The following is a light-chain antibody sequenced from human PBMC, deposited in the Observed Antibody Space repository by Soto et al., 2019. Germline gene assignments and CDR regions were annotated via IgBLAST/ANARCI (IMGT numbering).Light chain of an antibody. CDR1: RLNIGSNL. CDR2: SNV. V-gene: IGLV1-44*01. Sequence: QPVLTQTPSASGTPGQRVSISCSGGRLNIGSNLVNWYQQLPGTAPKLLIYSNVQRPSGVPDRFSGSKSGTSASLAISGLQAEDEADYYCASWDDTLKCVIFGGGTKLTVL. CDR3: ASWDDTLKCVI. J-gene: IGLJ2*01.